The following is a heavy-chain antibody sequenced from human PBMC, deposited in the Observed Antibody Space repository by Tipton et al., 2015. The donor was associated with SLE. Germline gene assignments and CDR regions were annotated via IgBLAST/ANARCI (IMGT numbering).Heavy chain of an antibody. V-gene: IGHV4-34*01. CDR1: GFTFSSYS. Sequence: LRLSCAASGFTFSSYSMNWIRQSPGKGLEWIGEVNHLGTIYYNASLKSRVTISIDTSKSHFSLKLTSVTAADTAVYYCVRMEGMITYGGIAGLWGQGTVVTVSS. CDR2: VNHLGTI. D-gene: IGHD3-16*01. CDR3: VRMEGMITYGGIAGL. J-gene: IGHJ4*02.